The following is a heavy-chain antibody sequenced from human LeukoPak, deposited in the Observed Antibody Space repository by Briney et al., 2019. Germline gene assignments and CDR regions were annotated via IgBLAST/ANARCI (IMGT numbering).Heavy chain of an antibody. CDR1: GGSFSGYY. CDR2: INHSGST. J-gene: IGHJ3*02. V-gene: IGHV4-34*01. CDR3: ARGLHSRSSGRRFDVFEI. D-gene: IGHD6-6*01. Sequence: PSETLSLTFAVYGGSFSGYYWSWIRQPPGKGLECIGEINHSGSTNYNPSLKSRVTISVDTSKNQFSLKLSSVTAADTAVYYCARGLHSRSSGRRFDVFEIWGQGTMVTVSS.